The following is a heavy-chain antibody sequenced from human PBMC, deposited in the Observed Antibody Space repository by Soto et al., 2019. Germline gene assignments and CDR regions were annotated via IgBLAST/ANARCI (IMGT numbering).Heavy chain of an antibody. Sequence: QVQLVQSGAEVKKPGSSVKVSCKASVGTFSSYAISWVRQAPGQGLEWMGGIIPIFGTANYTQKFQGRVTITADESTSTAYMERSSLGSEDMAVYYCASGEAYCGGDCSNFDLWGRGTLVTVAS. D-gene: IGHD2-21*02. CDR2: IIPIFGTA. V-gene: IGHV1-69*12. CDR3: ASGEAYCGGDCSNFDL. J-gene: IGHJ2*01. CDR1: VGTFSSYA.